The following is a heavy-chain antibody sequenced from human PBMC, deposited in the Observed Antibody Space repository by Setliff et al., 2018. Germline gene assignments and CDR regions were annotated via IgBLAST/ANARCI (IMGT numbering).Heavy chain of an antibody. V-gene: IGHV3-48*01. CDR2: ISTSSGTR. D-gene: IGHD3-22*01. CDR3: ARLALTGYDSSGYYYALEYYYYMDV. J-gene: IGHJ6*03. CDR1: GFSFSNYG. Sequence: LRLSCVVSGFSFSNYGMTWVRQAPGKGLEWISYISTSSGTRYYADSVKGRFTISRDNANQSLYLQMNSLRAEDTAVYYCARLALTGYDSSGYYYALEYYYYMDVWGQGTLVTVS.